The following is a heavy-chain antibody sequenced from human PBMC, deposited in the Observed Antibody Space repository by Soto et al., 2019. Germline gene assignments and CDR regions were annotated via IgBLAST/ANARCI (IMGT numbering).Heavy chain of an antibody. D-gene: IGHD2-2*01. Sequence: SGPTLVNPTQTLTLTCTFSGFSLSTSGEGVGWIRQPPGKALEWLALIFWDDDKRYNSSLRSRLTITKATSKNQVVLTLTNMDPVGTATYYCAHRRDATVRVPAAISAWFDPWGQGTQVTVSS. CDR1: GFSLSTSGEG. V-gene: IGHV2-5*02. CDR3: AHRRDATVRVPAAISAWFDP. J-gene: IGHJ5*02. CDR2: IFWDDDK.